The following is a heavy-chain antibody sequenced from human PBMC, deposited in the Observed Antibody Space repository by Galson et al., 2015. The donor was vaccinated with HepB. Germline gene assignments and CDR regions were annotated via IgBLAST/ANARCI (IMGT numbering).Heavy chain of an antibody. Sequence: SLRLSCAASGFTFSSYAMSWVRQAPGKGLEWVSAISGSGGSTYYADSVKGRFTISRDNSKNTLYLQMNSLRAEDTAVYYCASGAMDYYGSGSDGQPHWYFDLWGRGALVTVSS. CDR2: ISGSGGST. D-gene: IGHD3-10*01. CDR1: GFTFSSYA. J-gene: IGHJ2*01. CDR3: ASGAMDYYGSGSDGQPHWYFDL. V-gene: IGHV3-23*01.